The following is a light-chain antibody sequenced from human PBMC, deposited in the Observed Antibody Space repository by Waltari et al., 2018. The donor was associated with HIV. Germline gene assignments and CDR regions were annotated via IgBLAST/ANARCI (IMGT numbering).Light chain of an antibody. CDR3: QQRSNWPPFT. J-gene: IGKJ3*01. V-gene: IGKV3-11*01. Sequence: EIVLTQSPATLSLSPGERATLSCRASQSVSSYLACYHQKPGQAPRLLIYDASNRATGIPARFSGSGSGTDFTLTISSLEPEDFSVYYCQQRSNWPPFTFGPGTKVDIK. CDR2: DAS. CDR1: QSVSSY.